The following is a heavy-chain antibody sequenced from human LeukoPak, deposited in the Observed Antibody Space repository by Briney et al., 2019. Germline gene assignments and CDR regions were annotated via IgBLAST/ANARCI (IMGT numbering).Heavy chain of an antibody. Sequence: GGSLRLSCGASGFTFSSYAMSWVRQSPGRGLEWVAGVSPSGGRTLYADSVEGRFTISRDNSNDIVYLQLSSLRAEDSALYYCAKVRGVYCSSPACYYYDSWGQGTPVTVSA. V-gene: IGHV3-23*01. CDR1: GFTFSSYA. CDR3: AKVRGVYCSSPACYYYDS. D-gene: IGHD2-2*01. J-gene: IGHJ4*02. CDR2: VSPSGGRT.